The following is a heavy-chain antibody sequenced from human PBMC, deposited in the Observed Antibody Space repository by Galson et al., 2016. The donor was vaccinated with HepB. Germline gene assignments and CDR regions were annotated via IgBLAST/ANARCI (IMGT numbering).Heavy chain of an antibody. D-gene: IGHD3-22*01. J-gene: IGHJ3*02. CDR3: AKDSGAYYYDSSGHRRNAFDN. Sequence: SLRLSCAASGFTLDHYAMHWVRQAPGKGLEWVSGISWNSGSIGYADSVKGRFTISRDNAKNSLYLQMNSLRAGDTALYYCAKDSGAYYYDSSGHRRNAFDNWGQGTMVTVSS. V-gene: IGHV3-9*01. CDR2: ISWNSGSI. CDR1: GFTLDHYA.